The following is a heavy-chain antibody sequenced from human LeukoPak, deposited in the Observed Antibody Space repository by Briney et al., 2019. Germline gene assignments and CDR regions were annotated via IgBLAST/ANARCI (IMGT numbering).Heavy chain of an antibody. Sequence: SETLSLTCTVSGGSISSYYRSWIRQPPGKGLEWIGYIYYSGSTNYNPSLKSRVTISVDTSKNQFSLKLSSVTAADTAVYYCARVRYSSGWYLLAFDYWGQGTLVTVSS. V-gene: IGHV4-59*01. J-gene: IGHJ4*02. CDR1: GGSISSYY. CDR3: ARVRYSSGWYLLAFDY. D-gene: IGHD6-19*01. CDR2: IYYSGST.